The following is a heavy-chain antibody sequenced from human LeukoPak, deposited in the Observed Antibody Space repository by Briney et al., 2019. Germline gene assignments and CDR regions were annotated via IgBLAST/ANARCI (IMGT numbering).Heavy chain of an antibody. J-gene: IGHJ4*02. D-gene: IGHD5-18*01. CDR2: IYTSGST. Sequence: SETLSLTCTVSSGSISIGSDYWSWIRQPAGKGLEWIGRIYTSGSTNYNPSLKSRVTISVDTSKTQFSLKLSSVTAADTAVYYCAREGQGYSYGNFDYWGQGTLVTVSS. CDR1: SGSISIGSDY. V-gene: IGHV4-61*02. CDR3: AREGQGYSYGNFDY.